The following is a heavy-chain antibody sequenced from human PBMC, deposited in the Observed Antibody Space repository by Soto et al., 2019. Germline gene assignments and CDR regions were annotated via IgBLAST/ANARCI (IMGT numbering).Heavy chain of an antibody. Sequence: ASVQVSCKASGYTFTGYYMHWVRQAPGQGLEWMGWINPNSGGTNYAQKFQGRVTMTRDTSISTAYMELSRLRSDDTAVYYCAIDSRGYSGFGYWGQGTLVTVPS. CDR1: GYTFTGYY. D-gene: IGHD5-12*01. V-gene: IGHV1-2*02. CDR3: AIDSRGYSGFGY. CDR2: INPNSGGT. J-gene: IGHJ4*02.